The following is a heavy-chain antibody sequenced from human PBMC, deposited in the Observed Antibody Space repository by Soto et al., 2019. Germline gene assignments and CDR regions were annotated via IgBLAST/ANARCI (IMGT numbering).Heavy chain of an antibody. V-gene: IGHV3-23*01. CDR3: AKDRDGAAAGPTKFYGMDV. D-gene: IGHD6-13*01. J-gene: IGHJ6*02. CDR1: GFTFSSYA. Sequence: EVQLLESGGGLVQPGGSLRLSCAASGFTFSSYAMSWVRQAPGKGLEWVSVISGSGDSTYYADSVRGRFTISRDNSKNMLYLQMNSLRAEDTAVYYCAKDRDGAAAGPTKFYGMDVWGQGTTVTVSS. CDR2: ISGSGDST.